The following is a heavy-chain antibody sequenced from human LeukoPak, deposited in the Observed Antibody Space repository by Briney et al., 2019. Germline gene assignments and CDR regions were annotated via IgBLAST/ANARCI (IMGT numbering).Heavy chain of an antibody. CDR1: GFTFNNYA. CDR3: AKDRAEPAIPSNWFEP. V-gene: IGHV3-23*01. D-gene: IGHD2-2*01. CDR2: ISGSGGST. Sequence: GGSLRLSCAASGFTFNNYAMSWVRQAPAKGLEWVSTISGSGGSTYYADSVKGRFTISRDNSRTTLYLQMNSLRAEDTAVYYCAKDRAEPAIPSNWFEPSGQGTLVTVSS. J-gene: IGHJ5*02.